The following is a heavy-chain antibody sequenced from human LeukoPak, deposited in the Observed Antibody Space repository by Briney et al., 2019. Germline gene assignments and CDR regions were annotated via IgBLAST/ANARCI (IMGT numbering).Heavy chain of an antibody. J-gene: IGHJ6*03. V-gene: IGHV3-23*01. D-gene: IGHD3-22*01. CDR1: GFTFSSYA. CDR2: ISGSGGST. CDR3: AKVHGYYYDSSGYYTADYYYMDV. Sequence: SGGSLRLSCAASGFTFSSYAMSWVRQAPGKGLEWVSAISGSGGSTYYADSVKGRFTISRDNSKNTLYLQMNSLRAEDTAVYYCAKVHGYYYDSSGYYTADYYYMDVWGKGTTVTVSS.